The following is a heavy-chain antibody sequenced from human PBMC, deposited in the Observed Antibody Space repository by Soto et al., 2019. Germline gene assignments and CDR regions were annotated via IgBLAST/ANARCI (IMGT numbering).Heavy chain of an antibody. CDR2: ISSSSSNI. V-gene: IGHV3-21*02. Sequence: EVQLVESGGGLVKPGGSLRLSCAASGFTFSTCSMNWVRQAPGKGLEWVSSISSSSSNIYYADSLKGRFTISRDNAKNSLYLQMNSLRADDTAVYYCARDNGYDVATLDYWGQGTLVTVSS. D-gene: IGHD5-12*01. J-gene: IGHJ4*02. CDR1: GFTFSTCS. CDR3: ARDNGYDVATLDY.